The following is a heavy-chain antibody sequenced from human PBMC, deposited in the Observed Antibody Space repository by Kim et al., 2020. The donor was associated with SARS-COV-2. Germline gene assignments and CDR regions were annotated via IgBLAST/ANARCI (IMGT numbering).Heavy chain of an antibody. Sequence: GGSLRLSCAASGFTFSSYAMHWVRQAPGKGLEWVAVISYDGSNKYYADSVKGRFTISRDNSKNTLYLQMNSLRAEDTAVYYCARVPAAVAGINGYFDYWGQGTLVTVSS. CDR3: ARVPAAVAGINGYFDY. CDR2: ISYDGSNK. CDR1: GFTFSSYA. V-gene: IGHV3-30-3*01. D-gene: IGHD6-19*01. J-gene: IGHJ4*02.